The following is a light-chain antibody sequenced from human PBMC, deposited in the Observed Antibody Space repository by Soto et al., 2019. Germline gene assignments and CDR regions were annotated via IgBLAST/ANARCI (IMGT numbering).Light chain of an antibody. CDR3: AAWNGTLNGLYV. V-gene: IGLV1-44*01. Sequence: QSVLTQPPSASGTPGQRVTISCSGSSSNIGSLSVVWYQHLPGTAPKLLIYSDYQRPSGVPDRFSGSKSGTSASLAISGLQSEDDADYYCAAWNGTLNGLYVFGTGTKLTVL. CDR2: SDY. CDR1: SSNIGSLS. J-gene: IGLJ1*01.